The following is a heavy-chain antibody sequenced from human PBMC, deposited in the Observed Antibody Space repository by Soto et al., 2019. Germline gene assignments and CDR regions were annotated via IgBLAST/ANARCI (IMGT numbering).Heavy chain of an antibody. Sequence: QLQLQESGPGLAKPSETLSLTCTVYGGSISSSSYYWGWIRQPPGKGLEWIGNIYFSGTTYYNPSLKSRVSISVDTSKNQFSLKLSSVTAADTAVYYCARPCSGGACFSNAWFDPWGQGTLVTVSS. J-gene: IGHJ5*02. V-gene: IGHV4-39*01. CDR1: GGSISSSSYY. CDR3: ARPCSGGACFSNAWFDP. CDR2: IYFSGTT. D-gene: IGHD2-15*01.